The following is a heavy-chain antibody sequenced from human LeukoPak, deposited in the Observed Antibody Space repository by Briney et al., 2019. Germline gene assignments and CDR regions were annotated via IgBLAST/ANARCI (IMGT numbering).Heavy chain of an antibody. D-gene: IGHD2-15*01. V-gene: IGHV3-21*04. J-gene: IGHJ4*02. CDR2: ISSSSSYI. Sequence: GGSLRLSCAASGFTFSSYNMNWVRQAPGKGLEWVSSISSSSSYIYYADSVKGRFTISRDNAKNSLYLQMNSLRAEDTAVYYCARDHAPPVVVVAAIDYWGQGTLVTVSS. CDR3: ARDHAPPVVVVAAIDY. CDR1: GFTFSSYN.